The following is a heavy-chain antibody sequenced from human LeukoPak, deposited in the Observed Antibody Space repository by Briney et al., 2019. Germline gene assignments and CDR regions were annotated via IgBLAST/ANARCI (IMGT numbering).Heavy chain of an antibody. CDR3: AMARSRVAGLRYFHH. CDR1: GYSFTSYW. Sequence: GESLKISCKGSGYSFTSYWISWVRQMPGKGLEWMGRIDPSDSYTNYSPSFQGHVTISADKSISTAYLQRSSLEASDTAMYYCAMARSRVAGLRYFHHWGQGTLVTVSS. J-gene: IGHJ1*01. CDR2: IDPSDSYT. D-gene: IGHD6-19*01. V-gene: IGHV5-10-1*01.